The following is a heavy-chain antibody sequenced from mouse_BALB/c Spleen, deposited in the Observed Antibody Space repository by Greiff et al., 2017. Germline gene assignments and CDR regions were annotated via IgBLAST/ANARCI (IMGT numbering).Heavy chain of an antibody. J-gene: IGHJ4*01. D-gene: IGHD4-1*01. V-gene: IGHV5-15*02. Sequence: EVKLVESGGGLVQPGGSRKLSCAASGFTFSDYGMAWVRQAPGKGPEWVAFISNLAYSIYYADTVTGRFTISRENAKNTLYLEMSSLRSEDTAMYYCARSLTGTGAMDYWGQGTSVTVSS. CDR3: ARSLTGTGAMDY. CDR2: ISNLAYSI. CDR1: GFTFSDYG.